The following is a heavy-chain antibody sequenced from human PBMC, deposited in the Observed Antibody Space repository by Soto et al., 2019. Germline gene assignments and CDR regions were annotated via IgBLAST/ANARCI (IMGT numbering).Heavy chain of an antibody. CDR2: ISYDGSNK. CDR3: ARAAPDYNLSPGMDV. J-gene: IGHJ6*02. Sequence: QVQLVESGGGVVQPGRSLRLSCAASGFTFSSYAMHWVRQAPGKGLEWVAVISYDGSNKYYADSVKGRFTISRDNSKNTLYLQMTSLRAEDTAVYYCARAAPDYNLSPGMDVWGQGTTVTVSS. CDR1: GFTFSSYA. D-gene: IGHD4-4*01. V-gene: IGHV3-30-3*01.